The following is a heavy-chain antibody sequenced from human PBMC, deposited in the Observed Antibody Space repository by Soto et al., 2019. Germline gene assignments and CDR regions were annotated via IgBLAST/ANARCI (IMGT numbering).Heavy chain of an antibody. CDR2: INHSGST. D-gene: IGHD6-13*01. Sequence: QVQLQQWGAGLLKPSETLSLTCAVYGGSFSGYYWSWIRQPPGKGLEWIGEINHSGSTNYNPSLKSRVTISVDTSKNQFSLKLSCVTAADTAVYYCAGLKRGVYGYYYYYYMDVWGKGSTVTVSS. CDR1: GGSFSGYY. J-gene: IGHJ6*03. V-gene: IGHV4-34*01. CDR3: AGLKRGVYGYYYYYYMDV.